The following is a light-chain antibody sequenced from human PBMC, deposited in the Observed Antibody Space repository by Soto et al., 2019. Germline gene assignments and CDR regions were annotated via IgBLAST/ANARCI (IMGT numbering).Light chain of an antibody. CDR1: QGISSY. V-gene: IGKV1-8*01. CDR3: QQYYSYPIT. CDR2: AAS. J-gene: IGKJ5*01. Sequence: AIRMTQSPPSLSASTVYRFTITCLASQGISSYLAWYQQKPGKAPKLLIYAASTLQSGVPSRFSGSGSGTDFTLTISCLQSEDFATYYCQQYYSYPITFGQGTRLEIK.